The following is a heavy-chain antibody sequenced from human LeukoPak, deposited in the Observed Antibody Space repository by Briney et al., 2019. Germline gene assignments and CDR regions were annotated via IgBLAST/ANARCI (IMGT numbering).Heavy chain of an antibody. D-gene: IGHD1-14*01. V-gene: IGHV4-59*01. Sequence: SETLSLTCTVSGGSISSYYWSWIRQPPGNGLEWMGYIYYSGSTNYNPSLKSRVTISVDTSKNQFSLKLTSVTAADTAVYYCAREPPDAHYYYYMDVWGKGTTVTVSS. CDR1: GGSISSYY. J-gene: IGHJ6*03. CDR2: IYYSGST. CDR3: AREPPDAHYYYYMDV.